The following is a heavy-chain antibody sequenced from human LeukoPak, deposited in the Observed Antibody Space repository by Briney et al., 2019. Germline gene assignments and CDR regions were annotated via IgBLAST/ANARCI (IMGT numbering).Heavy chain of an antibody. CDR3: AKQSWTFRYFDY. Sequence: GGSLRLSCAASGFTFNNYGMTWVRQAPGKGLEWVSVIGGSTGNTYYADSVKGRFTISRDNSKNTLYLQMSGLRAEDTAVYYCAKQSWTFRYFDYWGQGTLVTVSS. CDR2: IGGSTGNT. D-gene: IGHD3/OR15-3a*01. V-gene: IGHV3-23*01. J-gene: IGHJ4*02. CDR1: GFTFNNYG.